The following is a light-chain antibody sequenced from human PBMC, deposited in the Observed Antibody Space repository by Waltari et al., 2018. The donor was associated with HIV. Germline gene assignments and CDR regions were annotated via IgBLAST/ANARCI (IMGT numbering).Light chain of an antibody. Sequence: QSVLTQPPSASGTPGQRIIISCSGSTSNIGTNNVNWYQQLPGTTPRLLTHSNIRWPSGVPDRFSGSRSGTSASLAISGLESEDEADYYCSAWDASLGAWMFGGGTKLTVL. V-gene: IGLV1-44*01. CDR1: TSNIGTNN. J-gene: IGLJ3*02. CDR3: SAWDASLGAWM. CDR2: SNI.